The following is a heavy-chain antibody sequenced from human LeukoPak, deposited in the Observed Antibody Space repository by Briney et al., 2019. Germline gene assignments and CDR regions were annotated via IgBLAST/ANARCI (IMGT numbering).Heavy chain of an antibody. Sequence: AASVKVSCKASGGTFSSYAISSVRQAPGQGLEWRGGIIPIFGTANYAQKFQGRVTITADESTSTAYMELSSLRSEDTAVYYCAREMAYIAAPFAPWGQGTLVTVSS. CDR1: GGTFSSYA. D-gene: IGHD6-13*01. CDR2: IIPIFGTA. V-gene: IGHV1-69*13. CDR3: AREMAYIAAPFAP. J-gene: IGHJ5*02.